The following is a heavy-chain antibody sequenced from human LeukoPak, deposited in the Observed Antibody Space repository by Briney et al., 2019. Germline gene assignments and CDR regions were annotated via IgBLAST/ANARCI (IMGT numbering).Heavy chain of an antibody. CDR3: ARSLWPEDN. J-gene: IGHJ4*02. CDR1: GFTFSSYW. CDR2: INQDGSEK. Sequence: GGSLRLSCAASGFTFSSYWMSWVRQAPGQGLEWVANINQDGSEKNYVDSVKGRFTISRDNARTSFYLQMNSLRAEDTAIYYCARSLWPEDNWGQGTLVTVSS. D-gene: IGHD3-16*01. V-gene: IGHV3-7*01.